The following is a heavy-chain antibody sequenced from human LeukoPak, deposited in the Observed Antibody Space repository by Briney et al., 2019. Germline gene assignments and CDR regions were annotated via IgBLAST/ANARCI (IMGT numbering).Heavy chain of an antibody. CDR2: IIPIFGTA. J-gene: IGHJ6*03. CDR1: GGTFSSYA. D-gene: IGHD1-14*01. Sequence: GASVKVSCKASGGTFSSYAISWVRQAPGQGLEWMGGIIPIFGTANYAQKFQGRVTITTDESTSTAYMELSSLRSEDTAVYYCARAPGLARYYYYMDVWGKGTTDTVSS. CDR3: ARAPGLARYYYYMDV. V-gene: IGHV1-69*05.